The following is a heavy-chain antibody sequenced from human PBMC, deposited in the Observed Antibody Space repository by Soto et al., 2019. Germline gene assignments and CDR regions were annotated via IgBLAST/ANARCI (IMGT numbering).Heavy chain of an antibody. D-gene: IGHD3-22*01. CDR2: IIPILGIA. CDR1: GGTFSSYT. CDR3: AGGYYDSSGPGWFDP. J-gene: IGHJ5*02. Sequence: QVQLVQSGAEVKKPGSSVKVSCKASGGTFSSYTISWVRQAPGRGLEWMGRIIPILGIANYAQKFQGRVTITADKSTSTAYMELSSLRSEDTAVYYCAGGYYDSSGPGWFDPWGQGTLVTVSS. V-gene: IGHV1-69*02.